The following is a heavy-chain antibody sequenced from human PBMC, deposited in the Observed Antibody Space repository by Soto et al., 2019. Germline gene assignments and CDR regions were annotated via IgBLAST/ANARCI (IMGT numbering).Heavy chain of an antibody. D-gene: IGHD3-3*01. CDR3: ATDVPSRYTYYDFWTADY. Sequence: QVQLVQSGAEVKKPGASVKVSCKVSGYTLTELSMYWVRQAPGKGLEWMGGFDPEDGETIYAQKFQGRVTMTEDTSTDTAYMELSSLRSEDTAVYYCATDVPSRYTYYDFWTADYWGQGTLVTVSS. CDR1: GYTLTELS. V-gene: IGHV1-24*01. CDR2: FDPEDGET. J-gene: IGHJ4*02.